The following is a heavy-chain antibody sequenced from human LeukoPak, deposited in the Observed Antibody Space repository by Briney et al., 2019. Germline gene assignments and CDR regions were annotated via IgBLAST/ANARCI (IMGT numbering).Heavy chain of an antibody. CDR1: GFTFSSYI. D-gene: IGHD7-27*01. CDR3: ATGPGNWFDP. CDR2: ISSSSSYI. V-gene: IGHV3-21*01. Sequence: GGSLRLSCAASGFTFSSYIMNWVRRAPGKGLEWVSSISSSSSYIYYADSAKGRFTISRDNAKNSLYLQMNSLRGEDTAVYYCATGPGNWFDPWGQGTLVTVSS. J-gene: IGHJ5*02.